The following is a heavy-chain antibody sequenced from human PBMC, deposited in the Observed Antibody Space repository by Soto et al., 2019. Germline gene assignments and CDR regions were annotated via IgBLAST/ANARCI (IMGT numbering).Heavy chain of an antibody. D-gene: IGHD3-9*01. J-gene: IGHJ4*02. V-gene: IGHV5-51*01. CDR3: ARARYFDWPKYYFDY. CDR2: IYPGDSDT. Sequence: PGESLKISCKGSGYSFTIYWIGWVRQMPGKGLEWMGIIYPGDSDTRYSPSFQGQVTISADKSISTAYLQWSSLKASDTAMYYCARARYFDWPKYYFDYWGQGTLVTVSS. CDR1: GYSFTIYW.